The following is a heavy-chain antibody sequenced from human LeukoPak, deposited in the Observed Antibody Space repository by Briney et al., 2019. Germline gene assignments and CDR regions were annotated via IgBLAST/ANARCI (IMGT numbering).Heavy chain of an antibody. CDR1: GYTFTGYY. CDR2: INPNSGGT. CDR3: ASATLRCSGGSCYEMDV. V-gene: IGHV1-2*02. Sequence: ASVKVSCKASGYTFTGYYMNWVRQAPGQGLEWMGWINPNSGGTNYAQKFQGRVTMTRDTSISTAYMELSRLRSDDTAVYDCASATLRCSGGSCYEMDVWGKGTTVTVSS. J-gene: IGHJ6*04. D-gene: IGHD2-15*01.